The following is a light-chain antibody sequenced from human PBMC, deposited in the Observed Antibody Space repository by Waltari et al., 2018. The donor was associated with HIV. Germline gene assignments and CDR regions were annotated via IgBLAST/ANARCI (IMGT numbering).Light chain of an antibody. CDR3: MQCLHTPWT. CDR2: VTS. CDR1: QSLLRSNGHHY. Sequence: DLVMTQSPLPLPVTPGELASISCTSSQSLLRSNGHHYVDWYLQKPGQSPKLLIYVTSSRASGVPDRFSGSGSGTDFTLKISRVEAEDVGVYYCMQCLHTPWTFGQGTKVEIK. V-gene: IGKV2-28*01. J-gene: IGKJ1*01.